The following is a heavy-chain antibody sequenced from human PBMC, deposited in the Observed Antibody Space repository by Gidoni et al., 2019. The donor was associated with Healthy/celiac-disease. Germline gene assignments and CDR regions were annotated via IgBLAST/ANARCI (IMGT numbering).Heavy chain of an antibody. CDR2: IYYSGST. CDR3: ARHLFFGVVIIRVVGWFDP. Sequence: QLQLQESGPGLVKPSETLSLTCTVSGGSIRSSSYYWGWIRQPPGKGMEWIGSIYYSGSTYYNPSLKSRVTISVDTSKNQFSLKLSSVTAADTAVYYCARHLFFGVVIIRVVGWFDPWGQGTLVTVSS. D-gene: IGHD3-3*01. J-gene: IGHJ5*02. V-gene: IGHV4-39*01. CDR1: GGSIRSSSYY.